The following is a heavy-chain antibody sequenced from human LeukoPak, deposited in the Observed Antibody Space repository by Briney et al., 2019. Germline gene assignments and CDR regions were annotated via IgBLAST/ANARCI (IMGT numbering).Heavy chain of an antibody. V-gene: IGHV3-74*01. CDR2: INTDGSST. CDR3: ARDLVDYGSGSYYPLFDY. J-gene: IGHJ4*02. D-gene: IGHD3-10*01. Sequence: PGGSLRLSCAASGFTFSSYWVHWVRQAPGKGLVWVSRINTDGSSTSYADSVKGRFTISRDNAKNTLYLQMNSLRAEDTAVYYCARDLVDYGSGSYYPLFDYWGQGTLVTVSS. CDR1: GFTFSSYW.